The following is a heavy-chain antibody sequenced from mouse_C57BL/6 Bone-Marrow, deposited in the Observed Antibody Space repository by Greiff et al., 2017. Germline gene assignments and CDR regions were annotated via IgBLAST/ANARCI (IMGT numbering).Heavy chain of an antibody. Sequence: EVKLMESGEGLVKPGGSLKLSCAASGFTFSSYAMSWVRQTPEKRLEWVAYISSGGDYIYYADTVKGRFTISRDNARNTLYLQMSSLKSEDTAMYYCTRDSSGYRFAYWGQGTLVTVSA. J-gene: IGHJ3*01. CDR2: ISSGGDYI. CDR1: GFTFSSYA. D-gene: IGHD3-2*02. CDR3: TRDSSGYRFAY. V-gene: IGHV5-9-1*02.